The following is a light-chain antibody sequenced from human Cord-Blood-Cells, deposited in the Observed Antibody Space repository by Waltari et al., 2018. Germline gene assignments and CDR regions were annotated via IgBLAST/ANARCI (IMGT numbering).Light chain of an antibody. CDR1: SSNIGSNT. Sequence: QSVLTQPPSASGTPGQRVTISCSGSSSNIGSNTVNWYQQLPGTAPKLRIYRNNQRASGVPDRCSGSKSGTSASLAISGLQAEDEADYYCAAWDDSLNGPVFGGGTKLTVL. V-gene: IGLV1-44*01. J-gene: IGLJ2*01. CDR3: AAWDDSLNGPV. CDR2: RNN.